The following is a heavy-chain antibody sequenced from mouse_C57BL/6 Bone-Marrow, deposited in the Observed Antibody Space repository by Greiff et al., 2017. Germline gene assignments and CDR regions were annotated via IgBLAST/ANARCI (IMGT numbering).Heavy chain of an antibody. CDR3: AREGERGAMDY. J-gene: IGHJ4*01. Sequence: VNVVESGAELVRPGASVNLSCRASGYSFTDYYVNWVKQRPGQGLEWIARIYPGSGNPYYSENFKGNATLTAEKSSSTAYMHLSSLTSEDSTVYFCAREGERGAMDYWGQGTSVTVSS. V-gene: IGHV1-76*01. CDR1: GYSFTDYY. CDR2: IYPGSGNP.